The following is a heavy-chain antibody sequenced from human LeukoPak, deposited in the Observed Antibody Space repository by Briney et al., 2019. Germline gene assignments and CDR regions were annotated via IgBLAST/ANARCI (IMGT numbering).Heavy chain of an antibody. J-gene: IGHJ4*02. Sequence: GGSLRLSCTASGFTFGDYAMSWVRQAPGKGLEWVGFIRSKTYDGTTEYAASVKGRFTISRDDSKSIAYLQMNSLKTDDTAVYYCTRVWLQYFDYWGQGTLITVSS. D-gene: IGHD5-24*01. CDR2: IRSKTYDGTT. V-gene: IGHV3-49*04. CDR3: TRVWLQYFDY. CDR1: GFTFGDYA.